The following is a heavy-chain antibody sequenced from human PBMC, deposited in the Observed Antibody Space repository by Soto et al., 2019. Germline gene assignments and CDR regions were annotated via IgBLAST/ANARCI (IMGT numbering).Heavy chain of an antibody. D-gene: IGHD2-21*02. Sequence: PSETLSLTCAFYGWSFSCYYWTLLSQPPGKGLEWIGEINHSGTINFNPSLKSRLTISLDTSKKHFSLKLSSVTDADTAAYYCARADRTLVTSYSLDVWGQGTTV. J-gene: IGHJ6*02. CDR3: ARADRTLVTSYSLDV. CDR2: INHSGTI. V-gene: IGHV4-34*01. CDR1: GWSFSCYY.